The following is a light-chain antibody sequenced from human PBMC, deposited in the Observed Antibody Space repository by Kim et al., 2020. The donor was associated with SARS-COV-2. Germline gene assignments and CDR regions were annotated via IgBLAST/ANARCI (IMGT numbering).Light chain of an antibody. J-gene: IGKJ1*01. Sequence: ASPEGRATLSCRASQSIGSHLAWHQQTPGPRPRLLIYAATKRATVIPPRCSGSGSGTDFTLTSSRLQSEDFVVYFCQQNDHWPTFGQGTKVEIK. CDR3: QQNDHWPT. V-gene: IGKV3D-15*01. CDR1: QSIGSH. CDR2: AAT.